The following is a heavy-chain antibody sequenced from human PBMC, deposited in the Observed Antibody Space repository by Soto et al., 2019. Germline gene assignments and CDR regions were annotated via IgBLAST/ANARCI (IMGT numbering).Heavy chain of an antibody. CDR2: IYWDEDK. V-gene: IGHV2-5*02. J-gene: IGHJ4*03. D-gene: IGHD1-1*01. CDR1: GFSLTTSPMG. CDR3: AHRLSGYNWDGGYFDY. Sequence: QINLKESGPTLVKPTQTLTLTCTFSGFSLTTSPMGVGWIRQPPGKALEWLVVIYWDEDKPYSPSLKSMLTITKDTPKKEVVLTMTNMDPVDTATYYCAHRLSGYNWDGGYFDYWGQVALVTVSS.